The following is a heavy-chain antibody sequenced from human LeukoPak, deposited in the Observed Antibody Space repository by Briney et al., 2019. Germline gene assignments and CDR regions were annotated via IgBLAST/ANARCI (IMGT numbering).Heavy chain of an antibody. CDR3: ARAHGSGSSPFRWLDP. CDR1: GYSISSGYY. J-gene: IGHJ5*02. CDR2: IYHSGST. D-gene: IGHD3-10*01. Sequence: SETLSLTCAVSGYSISSGYYWGWIRQPPGKGLEWIGSIYHSGSTYYNPSLKSRVTISVDTSKNQFSLKLSSVTAADTAVYYCARAHGSGSSPFRWLDPWGQGTLVTVSS. V-gene: IGHV4-38-2*01.